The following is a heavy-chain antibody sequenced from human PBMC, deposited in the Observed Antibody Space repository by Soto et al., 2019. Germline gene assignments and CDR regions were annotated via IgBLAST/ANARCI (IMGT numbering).Heavy chain of an antibody. CDR2: IDPSDSYT. D-gene: IGHD2-8*01. CDR3: ARENCTNGVCYANSYGMDV. J-gene: IGHJ6*02. V-gene: IGHV5-10-1*01. Sequence: GESLKISCKGSGYSFTSYWTSWVRQMPGKGLEWMGRIDPSDSYTNYSPSFQGHVTISADKSISTAYLQWSSLKASDTAMYYCARENCTNGVCYANSYGMDVWGQGTTVTVSS. CDR1: GYSFTSYW.